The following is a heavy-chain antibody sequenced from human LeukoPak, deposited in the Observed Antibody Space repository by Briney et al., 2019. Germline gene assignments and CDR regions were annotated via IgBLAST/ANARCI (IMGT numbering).Heavy chain of an antibody. Sequence: GGSLRLSCAASGFSFSSYAMSWVRQAPGKGLEWVSGISDSGGSTFYADSVKGRFTISRDNSKKKLFLQVDSLRVEDTAVYYCAKGKINHNGAFDAWGQGTRVTVSS. V-gene: IGHV3-23*01. CDR1: GFSFSSYA. J-gene: IGHJ3*01. D-gene: IGHD2-8*01. CDR2: ISDSGGST. CDR3: AKGKINHNGAFDA.